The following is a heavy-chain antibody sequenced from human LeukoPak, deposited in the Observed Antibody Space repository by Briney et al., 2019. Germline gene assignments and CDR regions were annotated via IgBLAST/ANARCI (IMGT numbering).Heavy chain of an antibody. Sequence: SETLSLTCTVSGGSISSYYWSWIRQPPGKGLEWIGYIYYSGSTNYNPSLKSRVTISVDTSKNQFSLKLSSVTAADTAVYYCARRPRKDSSGYYHYGMDVWGQGTTVTVSS. V-gene: IGHV4-59*08. J-gene: IGHJ6*02. CDR2: IYYSGST. CDR1: GGSISSYY. CDR3: ARRPRKDSSGYYHYGMDV. D-gene: IGHD3-22*01.